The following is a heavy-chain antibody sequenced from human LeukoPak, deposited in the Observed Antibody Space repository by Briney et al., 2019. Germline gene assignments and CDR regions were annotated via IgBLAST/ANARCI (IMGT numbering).Heavy chain of an antibody. J-gene: IGHJ4*02. CDR1: GFTVSSNY. CDR2: ISGSGGST. D-gene: IGHD3-10*01. CDR3: AKYEDYYGSGSYLDY. V-gene: IGHV3-23*01. Sequence: GGSLRLSCAASGFTVSSNYMSWVRQAPGKGLEWVSAISGSGGSTYYADSVKGRFTISRDNSKNTLYLRMNSLRAEDTAVYYCAKYEDYYGSGSYLDYWGQGTLVTVSS.